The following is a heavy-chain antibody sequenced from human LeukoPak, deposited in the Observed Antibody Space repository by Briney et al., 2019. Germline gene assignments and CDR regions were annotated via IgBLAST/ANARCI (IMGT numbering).Heavy chain of an antibody. V-gene: IGHV4-61*02. CDR1: GDSINSASYH. J-gene: IGHJ4*02. CDR3: ARGWDWNLNYFDS. D-gene: IGHD1-7*01. Sequence: SETLSLTCTVSGDSINSASYHWTWIRQPAGKGLEWIGRVSTSGSTNYNPSLKSQVTISVDTSKNQFSLKLTSVTAADTAVYFCARGWDWNLNYFDSWGQGTLVTVSS. CDR2: VSTSGST.